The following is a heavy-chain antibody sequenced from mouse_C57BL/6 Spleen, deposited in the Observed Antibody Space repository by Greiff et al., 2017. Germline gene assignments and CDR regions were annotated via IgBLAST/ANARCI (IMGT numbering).Heavy chain of an antibody. CDR3: ARRSWDYAMDY. CDR1: GFTFSDYG. J-gene: IGHJ4*01. CDR2: ISSGSSTI. D-gene: IGHD4-1*01. V-gene: IGHV5-17*01. Sequence: EVKLVESGGGLVKPGGSLKLSCAASGFTFSDYGMHWVRQAPEKGLEWVAYISSGSSTIYYADTVKGRFTISRDNAKNTLFLQMTSLRSEDTAMYYCARRSWDYAMDYWGQGTSVTVSS.